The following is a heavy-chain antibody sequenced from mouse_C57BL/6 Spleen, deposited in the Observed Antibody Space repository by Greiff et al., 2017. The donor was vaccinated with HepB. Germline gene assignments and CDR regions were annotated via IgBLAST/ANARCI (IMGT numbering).Heavy chain of an antibody. CDR2: ISSGGDYI. D-gene: IGHD1-1*01. CDR1: GFTFSSYA. V-gene: IGHV5-9-1*02. CDR3: TRDRPPIATVEGTPFDY. J-gene: IGHJ2*01. Sequence: EVQRVESGEGLVKPGGSLKLSCAASGFTFSSYAMSWVRQTPEKRLEWVAYISSGGDYIYYADTVKGRFTISRDNARNTLYLQMSSLKSEDTAMYYCTRDRPPIATVEGTPFDYWGQGTTLTVSS.